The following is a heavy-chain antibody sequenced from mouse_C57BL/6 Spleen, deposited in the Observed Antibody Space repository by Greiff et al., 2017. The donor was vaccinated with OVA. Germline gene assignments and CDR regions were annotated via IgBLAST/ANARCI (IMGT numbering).Heavy chain of an antibody. CDR1: GFSLTSYG. Sequence: VKLQESGPGLVQPSQSLSITCTVSGFSLTSYGVHWVRQSPGKGLEWLGVIWRGGSTDYNAAFMSRLSTTKDNSKSQVFFKMNSLQADDTAIYYCAKNWERYFDVWGTGTTVTVSS. CDR3: AKNWERYFDV. V-gene: IGHV2-5*01. CDR2: IWRGGST. J-gene: IGHJ1*03. D-gene: IGHD4-1*01.